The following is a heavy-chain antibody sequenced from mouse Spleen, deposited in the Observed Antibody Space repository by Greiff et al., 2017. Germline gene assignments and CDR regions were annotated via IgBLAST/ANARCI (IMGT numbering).Heavy chain of an antibody. CDR2: IYPGDGDT. D-gene: IGHD1-1*01. V-gene: IGHV1-80*01. Sequence: VKLMESGAELVKPGASVKISCKASGYAFSSYWINWVKQRPGKGLEWIGQIYPGDGDTNYNGKFKGKATLTADKSSSTAYMQLSSLTSEDSAVYFCARDTTVEAWFAYWGQGTLVTVSA. J-gene: IGHJ3*01. CDR1: GYAFSSYW. CDR3: ARDTTVEAWFAY.